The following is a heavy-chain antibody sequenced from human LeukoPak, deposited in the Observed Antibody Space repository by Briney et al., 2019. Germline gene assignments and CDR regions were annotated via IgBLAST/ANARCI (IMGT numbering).Heavy chain of an antibody. CDR2: IYTGDSDT. V-gene: IGHV5-51*01. Sequence: GESLKISCKGSGYIFTSYWIGWVRQMPGKGLEWMGIIYTGDSDTRYSPSFQGQVTISVDKSISTAYLQWSSLKASDTAMYYCARHVPSSGWYWGQGTLVTVSS. CDR3: ARHVPSSGWY. J-gene: IGHJ4*02. D-gene: IGHD6-19*01. CDR1: GYIFTSYW.